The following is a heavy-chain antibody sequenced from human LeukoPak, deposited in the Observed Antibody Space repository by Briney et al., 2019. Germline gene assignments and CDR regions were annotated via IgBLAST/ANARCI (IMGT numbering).Heavy chain of an antibody. Sequence: SVKVSCKASGGTFSSYTISWVRQAPGQGLEWMGRIIPILGIANYAQKFQGRVTITADKSTSTACMELSSLRSEDTAVYYCARVRIVGSSFDYWGQGTLATVSS. D-gene: IGHD1-26*01. CDR2: IIPILGIA. V-gene: IGHV1-69*02. CDR1: GGTFSSYT. CDR3: ARVRIVGSSFDY. J-gene: IGHJ4*02.